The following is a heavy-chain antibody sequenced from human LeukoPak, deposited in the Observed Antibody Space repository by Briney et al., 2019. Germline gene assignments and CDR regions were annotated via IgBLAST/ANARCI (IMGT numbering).Heavy chain of an antibody. CDR2: IYSGGST. V-gene: IGHV3-66*01. CDR3: ARDGYSSSWYKGFDY. J-gene: IGHJ4*02. D-gene: IGHD6-13*01. Sequence: GGSLRLSCAASGFTFSSYSMNWVRQAPGKGLEWVSVIYSGGSTYYADSVKGRFTISRDNSKNTLYLQMNSLRAEDTAVYYCARDGYSSSWYKGFDYWGQGTLVTVSS. CDR1: GFTFSSYS.